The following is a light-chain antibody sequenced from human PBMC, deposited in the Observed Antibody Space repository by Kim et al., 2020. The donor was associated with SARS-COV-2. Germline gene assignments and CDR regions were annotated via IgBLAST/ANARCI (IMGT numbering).Light chain of an antibody. V-gene: IGKV3D-15*01. CDR3: QQYNNRPQWT. J-gene: IGKJ1*01. Sequence: EIVMTQSPATLSVSPGERATLSCTASQSISSNLAWYQQKPGQAPRLLVFGASTRATAIPARFSGSGSGTEFTLTISSPQSEEFSIYYCQQYNNRPQWTFGQGTKIDIK. CDR2: GAS. CDR1: QSISSN.